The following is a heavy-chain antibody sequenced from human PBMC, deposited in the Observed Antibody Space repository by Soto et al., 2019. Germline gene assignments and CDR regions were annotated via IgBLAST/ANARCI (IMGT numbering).Heavy chain of an antibody. CDR2: INHSGRV. CDR1: GGSFSGHS. V-gene: IGHV4-34*01. J-gene: IGHJ5*01. CDR3: STRAYDTNGYYRFDP. D-gene: IGHD3-22*01. Sequence: QVQLQQWGAGLLTPSETLSLTCAVDGGSFSGHSWTWIRQSPGKGLEWIGDINHSGRVNYSPSLKSRVTISLDTSKNQFSLTLSAVTAADTAMYYCSTRAYDTNGYYRFDPWGQGTLVTVSS.